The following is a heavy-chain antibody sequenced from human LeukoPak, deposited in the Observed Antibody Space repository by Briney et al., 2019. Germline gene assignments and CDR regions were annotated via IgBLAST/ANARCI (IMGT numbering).Heavy chain of an antibody. Sequence: GGSLTLSCAASGFTFTNFWMNWVRQTPGKGLMWVSRIQTDGSTRYAESVKGRFTISRDNAKNSLYLQMNSLSVEDTAVYYCASRSRDYWGQGTLVAVSS. CDR3: ASRSRDY. CDR1: GFTFTNFW. J-gene: IGHJ4*02. CDR2: IQTDGST. V-gene: IGHV3-74*01. D-gene: IGHD6-19*01.